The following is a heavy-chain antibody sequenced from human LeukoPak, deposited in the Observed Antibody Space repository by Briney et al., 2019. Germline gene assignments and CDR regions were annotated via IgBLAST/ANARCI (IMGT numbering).Heavy chain of an antibody. J-gene: IGHJ3*02. V-gene: IGHV3-23*01. CDR2: ISGSGGST. CDR3: AKDYESRQQLVRNALDI. CDR1: GFTSSSYA. D-gene: IGHD6-13*01. Sequence: GGSLRLSCAASGFTSSSYAMSWVRQAPGKGLEWVSAISGSGGSTYYADSVKGRFTISRDNSKNTLYLQMNSLRAEDTAVYYCAKDYESRQQLVRNALDIWGQGTMVTVSS.